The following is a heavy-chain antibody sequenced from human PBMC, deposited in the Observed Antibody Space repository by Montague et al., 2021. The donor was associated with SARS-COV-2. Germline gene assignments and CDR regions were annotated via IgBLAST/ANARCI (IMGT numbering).Heavy chain of an antibody. CDR2: IFYSGST. D-gene: IGHD5-24*01. V-gene: IGHV4-39*01. Sequence: SETLSLTCTVSGDSISSTDHYWAWMRQPPGKGLEWIASIFYSGSTYYNPSLKSRVTISVDTSKNLFSLQLNSVTPADTSVYYCARHLRVGYRWNGCEADYWGQGALVSVSS. CDR1: GDSISSTDHY. J-gene: IGHJ4*02. CDR3: ARHLRVGYRWNGCEADY.